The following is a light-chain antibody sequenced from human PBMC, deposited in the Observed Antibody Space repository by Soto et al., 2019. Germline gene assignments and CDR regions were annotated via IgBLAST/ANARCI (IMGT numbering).Light chain of an antibody. CDR3: QHRLNWPWT. V-gene: IGKV3-11*01. Sequence: EIVLTHSPATLSVSPGEGVTLSCRASQSIGTYLAWYRQKPGHAHRLLIYDTSNRATGNPDRFSGSGSGTDFTLTISRLEPEDFGVYYCQHRLNWPWTFGQGTKVEIK. CDR2: DTS. J-gene: IGKJ1*01. CDR1: QSIGTY.